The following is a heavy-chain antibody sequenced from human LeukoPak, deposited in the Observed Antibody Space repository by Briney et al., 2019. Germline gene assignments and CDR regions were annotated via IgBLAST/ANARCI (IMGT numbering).Heavy chain of an antibody. CDR3: ARVGGSAIGTGTYFDY. V-gene: IGHV1-18*01. CDR2: ISACNGNT. J-gene: IGHJ4*02. CDR1: GYTFTSYG. D-gene: IGHD2-2*02. Sequence: ASVKVSCKASGYTFTSYGISWVRQAPGQGLEWMGWISACNGNTNFAQKLQGRVTMTTDTSTSTAYMELRSLRSDDTAVYYCARVGGSAIGTGTYFDYWGQGTLVTVSS.